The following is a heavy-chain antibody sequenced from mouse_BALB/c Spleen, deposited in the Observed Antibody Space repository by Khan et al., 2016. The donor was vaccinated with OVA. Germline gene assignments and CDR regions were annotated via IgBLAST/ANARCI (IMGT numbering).Heavy chain of an antibody. J-gene: IGHJ1*01. Sequence: LQQSGPGLVKPSQSLSLTCTVTGYSITSDYAWNWIRQFPGNKLEWLGYINYSGSTGYNPSLKSRISITRDTSKNQFFLRLISVTTEDTSTYFCAAGLAVWYFDVWGAGTTVTVSS. CDR3: AAGLAVWYFDV. CDR2: INYSGST. D-gene: IGHD3-3*01. CDR1: GYSITSDYA. V-gene: IGHV3-2*02.